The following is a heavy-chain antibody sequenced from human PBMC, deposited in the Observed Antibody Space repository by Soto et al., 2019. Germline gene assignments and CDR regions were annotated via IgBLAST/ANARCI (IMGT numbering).Heavy chain of an antibody. V-gene: IGHV3-23*01. J-gene: IGHJ4*02. Sequence: EVQLLESGGGLVQPGGSLRLSCAASGFTFSNYAMSWVRQTPGKGLEWVSTISGGGGNTYYPDSVKGRFTISRDNSKDTVYLRMNSLRAEDTAIYSCAKERRGRGADYWGQGALVTVTS. CDR3: AKERRGRGADY. CDR2: ISGGGGNT. CDR1: GFTFSNYA.